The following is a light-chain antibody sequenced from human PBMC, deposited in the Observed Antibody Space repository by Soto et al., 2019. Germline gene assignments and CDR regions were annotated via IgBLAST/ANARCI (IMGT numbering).Light chain of an antibody. CDR2: RNN. Sequence: QSVLTQPPSASGTPGQRVTISCSGSSSNIGSNYVYWYQQLPGTAPKLLIYRNNQRPSGVPDRFSGSKSGTSASLAISGLRSEDEADYYGAAWDDSLRGAVFGGGTQLTVL. J-gene: IGLJ7*01. CDR1: SSNIGSNY. CDR3: AAWDDSLRGAV. V-gene: IGLV1-47*01.